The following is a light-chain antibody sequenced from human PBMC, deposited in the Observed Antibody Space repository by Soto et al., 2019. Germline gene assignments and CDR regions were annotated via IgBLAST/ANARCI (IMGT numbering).Light chain of an antibody. CDR3: QYYDSFRT. J-gene: IGKJ1*01. V-gene: IGKV3-20*01. CDR1: QSVDSTY. Sequence: PGERATLSCRASQSVDSTYLTWYQQKPGQAPRLLIYGASGRATGVPDRFSGSGSGTDFTLTISRLEPEDFAVYFCQYYDSFRTVGQGTKVDSK. CDR2: GAS.